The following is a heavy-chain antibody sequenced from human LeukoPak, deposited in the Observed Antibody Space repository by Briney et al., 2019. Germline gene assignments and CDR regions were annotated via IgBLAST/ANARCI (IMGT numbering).Heavy chain of an antibody. CDR2: IYPGDSDT. V-gene: IGHV5-51*01. J-gene: IGHJ4*02. CDR3: ARLTTMIVVVPGDFDY. Sequence: GESLKIFCKGSVYGFTSYWIGWVRQMPGKGLEWMGIIYPGDSDTRYSPSFQGQVTISADKSISTAYLQWSSLKASDTAMYYCARLTTMIVVVPGDFDYWGQGTLVTVSS. CDR1: VYGFTSYW. D-gene: IGHD3-22*01.